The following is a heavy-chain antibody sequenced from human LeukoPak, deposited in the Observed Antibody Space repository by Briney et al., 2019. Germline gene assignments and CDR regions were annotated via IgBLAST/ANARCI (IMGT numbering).Heavy chain of an antibody. Sequence: SETLSLTCTVSGGSISSSSYYWGWIRQPPGKGLEWIGSIYYSGSTYYNPSLKSRVTISVDTSKNQFSLKLSSVTAADTAVYYCARHRLNIVVVVASTYSWFDPWGQGTLVTVSS. D-gene: IGHD2-15*01. J-gene: IGHJ5*02. V-gene: IGHV4-39*01. CDR2: IYYSGST. CDR3: ARHRLNIVVVVASTYSWFDP. CDR1: GGSISSSSYY.